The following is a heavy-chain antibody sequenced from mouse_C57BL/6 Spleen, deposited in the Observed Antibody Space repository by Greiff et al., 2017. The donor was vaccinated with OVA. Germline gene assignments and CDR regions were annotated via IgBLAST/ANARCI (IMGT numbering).Heavy chain of an antibody. CDR3: ARHEVPYDYDGDDYAMDY. J-gene: IGHJ4*01. V-gene: IGHV1-62-2*01. CDR2: FYPGSGSI. CDR1: GYTFTEYT. D-gene: IGHD2-4*01. Sequence: QVQLQQSGAELVKPGASVKLSCKASGYTFTEYTIHWVKQRSGQGLEWIGWFYPGSGSIKYNEKFKDKATLTADKSSSTVYMELSRLTSEDSAVYFCARHEVPYDYDGDDYAMDYWGQGTSVTVSS.